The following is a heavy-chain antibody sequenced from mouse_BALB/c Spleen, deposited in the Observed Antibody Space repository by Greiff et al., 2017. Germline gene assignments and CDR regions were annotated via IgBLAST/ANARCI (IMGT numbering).Heavy chain of an antibody. D-gene: IGHD1-2*01. CDR2: ISSGGST. V-gene: IGHV5-6-5*01. CDR1: GFTFSSYA. Sequence: EVHLVESGGGLVKPGGSLKLSCAASGFTFSSYAMSWVRQTPEKRLEWVASISSGGSTYYPDSVKGRFTISRDNARNILYLQMSSLRSEDTAMYYCAREGLLRLRPWYFDVWGAGTTVTVSS. CDR3: AREGLLRLRPWYFDV. J-gene: IGHJ1*01.